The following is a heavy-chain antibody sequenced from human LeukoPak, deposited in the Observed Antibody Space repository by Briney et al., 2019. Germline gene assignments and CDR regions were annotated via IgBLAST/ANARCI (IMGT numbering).Heavy chain of an antibody. CDR1: GFTFSSYS. Sequence: GGSLRLSCAASGFTFSSYSMNWVRQAPGKGLEWVAVISYDGSNKYYADSVKGRFTISRDNSKNTLYLQMNSLRTEDTAVYYCARDYVPWDEKYYFDYWGQGTLVTVSS. J-gene: IGHJ4*02. V-gene: IGHV3-30*03. D-gene: IGHD3-16*01. CDR2: ISYDGSNK. CDR3: ARDYVPWDEKYYFDY.